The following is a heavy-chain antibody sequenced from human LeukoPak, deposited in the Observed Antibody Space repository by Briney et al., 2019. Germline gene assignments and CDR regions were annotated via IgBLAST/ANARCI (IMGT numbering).Heavy chain of an antibody. D-gene: IGHD5-18*01. V-gene: IGHV3-53*05. CDR3: AKGLPDTAMVTLYYFDY. CDR2: IYSGGST. Sequence: GGSLRLSCAASGFTVSSNYMSWVRQAPGKGLEWVSIIYSGGSTFYADSVKGRFTISRDNSKNTLYLQMNSLRAEDTAVYYCAKGLPDTAMVTLYYFDYWGQGTLVTVSS. CDR1: GFTVSSNY. J-gene: IGHJ4*02.